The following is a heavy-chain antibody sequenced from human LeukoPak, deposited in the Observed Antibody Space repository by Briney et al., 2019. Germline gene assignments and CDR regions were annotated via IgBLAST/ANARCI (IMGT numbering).Heavy chain of an antibody. J-gene: IGHJ4*02. Sequence: ASVKVSCKASGYTFSSYAMQWVRQAPGQRLEWMGWVNAANGNTKYSQKFQGRLTITWDTPASTAYMELSSLSSEDTAVYYCARNRWGDTDFDYWGQGTLVTVSS. D-gene: IGHD2-21*02. CDR1: GYTFSSYA. V-gene: IGHV1-3*01. CDR2: VNAANGNT. CDR3: ARNRWGDTDFDY.